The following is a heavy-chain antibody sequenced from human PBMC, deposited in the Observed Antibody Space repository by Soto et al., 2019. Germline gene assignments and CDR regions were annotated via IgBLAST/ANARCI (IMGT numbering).Heavy chain of an antibody. J-gene: IGHJ4*02. CDR1: GYIFTSYY. CDR3: SRVDPGETSPFDH. V-gene: IGHV1-46*03. Sequence: QVQLVQSGAEVKKPGASVKVSCKASGYIFTSYYIQWVRQAPGQGLEWMGWINPFDGSRMFAQSFQGRVTMTRDTSTSTVYMEVSSLRSEDTAVYYCSRVDPGETSPFDHWGQGTLVTVSS. D-gene: IGHD3-10*01. CDR2: INPFDGSR.